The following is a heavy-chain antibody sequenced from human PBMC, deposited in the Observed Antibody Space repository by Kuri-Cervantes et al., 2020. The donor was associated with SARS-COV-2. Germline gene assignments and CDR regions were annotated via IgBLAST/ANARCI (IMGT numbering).Heavy chain of an antibody. V-gene: IGHV4-34*01. J-gene: IGHJ6*03. Sequence: SETLSLTCAVSGGSFSGYYLSWIRQSPGKGLEWIGNINHSGSTNYNPSLSSRVTISVDMSTNQFSLRLSPVTAADTAMYYCARGREGVVPATILGLGYFVYFSMDVWGTGTKVTVSS. CDR2: INHSGST. CDR1: GGSFSGYY. D-gene: IGHD2-2*01. CDR3: ARGREGVVPATILGLGYFVYFSMDV.